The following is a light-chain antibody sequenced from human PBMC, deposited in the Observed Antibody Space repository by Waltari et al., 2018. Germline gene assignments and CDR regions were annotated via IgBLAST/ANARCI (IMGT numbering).Light chain of an antibody. CDR3: KQDGSSPRT. CDR1: HSGTSSN. V-gene: IGKV3-20*01. J-gene: IGKJ2*01. Sequence: VLTQPPRTLSLLLRERSIVLCRASHSGTSSNLAWYQQKPGQAPRILIYGGSSRATGIPDRFSGSASGTDFTLKISRLEAEDFAVYYCKQDGSSPRTFGQGTRLEIK. CDR2: GGS.